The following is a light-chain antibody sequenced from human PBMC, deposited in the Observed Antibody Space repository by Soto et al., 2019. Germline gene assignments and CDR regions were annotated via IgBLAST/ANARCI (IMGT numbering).Light chain of an antibody. CDR3: QHHSSWPRT. J-gene: IGKJ2*01. V-gene: IGKV3-11*01. CDR2: DAS. CDR1: QSVSSY. Sequence: EIGLTQSPSTLSSSAGERATLSCRASQSVSSYLAWYQQKPGQTPRLLIYDASNSDTGIPARFSGSGSGTDFTLTISSLEPEDVAVYYGQHHSSWPRTFGQGTKLEIK.